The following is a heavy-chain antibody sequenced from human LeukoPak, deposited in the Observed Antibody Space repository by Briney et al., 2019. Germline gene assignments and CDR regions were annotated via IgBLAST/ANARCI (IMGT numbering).Heavy chain of an antibody. CDR3: AREDWNYSIDY. CDR1: GGSVSSGSCY. D-gene: IGHD1-7*01. CDR2: IYYSGST. V-gene: IGHV4-61*01. J-gene: IGHJ4*02. Sequence: PSETLSLTCTVSGGSVSSGSCYWSWIRQPPGKGLEWIGYIYYSGSTNHNPSLKSRLTISVDTSKNQFSLKLSSVTAADTAVYYCAREDWNYSIDYWGQGTLVTVSS.